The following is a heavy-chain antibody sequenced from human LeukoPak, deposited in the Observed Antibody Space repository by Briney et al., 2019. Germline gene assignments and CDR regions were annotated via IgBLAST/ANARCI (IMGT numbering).Heavy chain of an antibody. V-gene: IGHV1-69*13. J-gene: IGHJ4*02. Sequence: SVKVSCKASGYSFTSYGLSWVRQAPGQGLEWMGGIIPIFGTANYAQKFQGRVTITADESTSIAYMELSSLRSEDTAVYYCASPYGRWTPPSGLGMVWGQGTLVTVSS. CDR3: ASPYGRWTPPSGLGMV. CDR1: GYSFTSYG. CDR2: IIPIFGTA. D-gene: IGHD4-17*01.